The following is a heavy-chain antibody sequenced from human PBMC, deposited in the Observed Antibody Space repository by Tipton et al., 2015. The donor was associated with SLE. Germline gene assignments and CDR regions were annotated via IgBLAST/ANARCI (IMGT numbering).Heavy chain of an antibody. J-gene: IGHJ6*03. CDR2: IYHSGST. V-gene: IGHV4-38-2*02. Sequence: TLSLTCTVSGYSISSGYYWGWIRQPPGKGLEWIGSIYHSGSTYYNPSLKSRVTISVDTSKNQFSLKLSSVTAADTAVYYCASTLVISVYTARGYMDVWGKGTTVTGSS. D-gene: IGHD5-18*01. CDR1: GYSISSGYY. CDR3: ASTLVISVYTARGYMDV.